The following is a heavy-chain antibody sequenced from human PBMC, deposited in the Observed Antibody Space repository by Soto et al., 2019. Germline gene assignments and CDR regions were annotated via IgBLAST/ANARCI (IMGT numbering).Heavy chain of an antibody. CDR2: ITYDGDFT. V-gene: IGHV3-23*01. Sequence: GGSLRLSCAASVFTFGHYSMNWVSQAPGKGLEWISTITYDGDFTHYEDSVKGRFTVSRDNSQNILYLEMNNLRVDDTALYYCARDPSTGQAEYWARGTLVTVSS. J-gene: IGHJ4*01. D-gene: IGHD3-9*01. CDR1: VFTFGHYS. CDR3: ARDPSTGQAEY.